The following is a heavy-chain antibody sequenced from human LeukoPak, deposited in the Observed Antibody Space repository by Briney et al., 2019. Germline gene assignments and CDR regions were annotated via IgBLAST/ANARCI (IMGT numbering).Heavy chain of an antibody. Sequence: ASVKVSCNVSGYTFTSYDVHWGRQAPGQGLEWVGIVNPSGGSRTYAQKFQGRVTMTRDTSTSTVYMELSSLRSEDTAVYYCARGVTLTTRPEIWAGHYWGQGTLVTVSS. CDR3: ARGVTLTTRPEIWAGHY. CDR1: GYTFTSYD. V-gene: IGHV1-46*01. D-gene: IGHD6-6*01. CDR2: VNPSGGSR. J-gene: IGHJ4*02.